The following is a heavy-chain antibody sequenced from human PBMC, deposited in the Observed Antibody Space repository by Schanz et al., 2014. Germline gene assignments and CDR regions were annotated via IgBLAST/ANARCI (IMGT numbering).Heavy chain of an antibody. CDR3: ARGLIAAAGGAFDY. J-gene: IGHJ4*02. CDR2: ITGASDHI. Sequence: EVQLAESGGGLVQPGGSLRLSCAASGFIFGSSVMAWVRQAPGKGLEWVSGITGASDHIDYAESVKGRFTISRDNSKNTLYLQMNSLRAGDAAVYYCARGLIAAAGGAFDYWGQGTLVAVSA. CDR1: GFIFGSSV. D-gene: IGHD6-13*01. V-gene: IGHV3-23*04.